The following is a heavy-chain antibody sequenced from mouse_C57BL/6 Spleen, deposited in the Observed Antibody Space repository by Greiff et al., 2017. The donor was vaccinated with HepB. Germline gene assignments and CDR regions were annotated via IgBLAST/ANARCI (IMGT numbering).Heavy chain of an antibody. CDR2: ISNGGGST. V-gene: IGHV5-12*01. CDR3: ARPGFAY. Sequence: VHLVESGGGLVQPGGSLKLSCAASGFTFSDYYMYWVRQTPEKRLEWVAYISNGGGSTYYPDTVKGRFTISRDNAKNTLYLQMSRLKSEDTAMYYCARPGFAYWGQGTLVTVSA. CDR1: GFTFSDYY. J-gene: IGHJ3*01.